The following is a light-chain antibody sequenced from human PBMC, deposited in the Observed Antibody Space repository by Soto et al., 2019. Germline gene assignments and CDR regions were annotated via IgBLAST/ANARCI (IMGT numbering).Light chain of an antibody. CDR1: SSDVGGYNY. J-gene: IGLJ2*01. Sequence: QSALTQPASVSGSPGQSITISCTGTSSDVGGYNYVSWYQQHPGKAPKLMIYDVSNRPSGVSNRFSGSKSGNTASLTISGLQAEDEADYYCSSYTSISTLVVFGGGTKLTV. CDR2: DVS. CDR3: SSYTSISTLVV. V-gene: IGLV2-14*01.